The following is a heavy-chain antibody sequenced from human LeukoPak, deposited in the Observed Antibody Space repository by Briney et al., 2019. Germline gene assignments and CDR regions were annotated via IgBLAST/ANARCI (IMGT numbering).Heavy chain of an antibody. D-gene: IGHD3-22*01. CDR2: ISSTSSTI. Sequence: GGSLRHSCVASRFTFRSYSMHWLRPAPGKGLEWVSYISSTSSTIYYADSVKGRFAISRDNAKNSLYLQMNSLRDEDTAVYYCARAALYYYDSSGYSAFDSWGQGTMVTVSA. CDR3: ARAALYYYDSSGYSAFDS. V-gene: IGHV3-48*02. J-gene: IGHJ3*02. CDR1: RFTFRSYS.